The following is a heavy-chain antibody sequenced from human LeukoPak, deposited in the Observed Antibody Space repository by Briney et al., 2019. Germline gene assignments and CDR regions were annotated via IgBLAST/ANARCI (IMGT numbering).Heavy chain of an antibody. Sequence: SVKVSCKASGGTFSSYAISWVRQAPGQGLEWTGRIIPIFGTANYAQKFQGRVTITTDESTSTAYMELSSLRSEDTAVYYCARHPNYDFWSGYFLRWGQGTLVTVSS. CDR1: GGTFSSYA. CDR2: IIPIFGTA. CDR3: ARHPNYDFWSGYFLR. J-gene: IGHJ4*02. V-gene: IGHV1-69*05. D-gene: IGHD3-3*01.